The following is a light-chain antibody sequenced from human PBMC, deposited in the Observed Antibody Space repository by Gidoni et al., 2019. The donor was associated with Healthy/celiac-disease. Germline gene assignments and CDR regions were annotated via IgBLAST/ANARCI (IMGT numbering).Light chain of an antibody. Sequence: QSVLTQPPSASGTPGQRVTISCSGSSSNIGSNTVNWYQPLPGTAPKLLIYSNNQRPSGVPDRFSGSKSGTSASLAISGLQSEDEADYYCAAWDDSLNGAVVFGGGTKLTVL. V-gene: IGLV1-44*01. CDR3: AAWDDSLNGAVV. CDR2: SNN. CDR1: SSNIGSNT. J-gene: IGLJ2*01.